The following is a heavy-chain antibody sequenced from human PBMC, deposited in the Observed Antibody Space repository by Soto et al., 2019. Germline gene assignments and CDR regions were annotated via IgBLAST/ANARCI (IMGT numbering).Heavy chain of an antibody. J-gene: IGHJ4*02. Sequence: QVQLVQSGAEVKKPGSSVKVSCKASGYTFTSYAMHWVRQAPGQRLEWMGWINAGNGNTKYSQKFQGRVTITRDTSASTAYMELSSLRSEDTAVYYCAKAIAPGGFDYWGQGTLVTVSS. V-gene: IGHV1-3*01. CDR3: AKAIAPGGFDY. D-gene: IGHD6-13*01. CDR2: INAGNGNT. CDR1: GYTFTSYA.